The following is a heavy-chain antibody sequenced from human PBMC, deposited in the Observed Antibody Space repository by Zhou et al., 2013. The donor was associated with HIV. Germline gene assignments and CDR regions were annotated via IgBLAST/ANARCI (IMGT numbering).Heavy chain of an antibody. CDR2: IIPLFGTA. Sequence: QVQLVQSGAEAKKPESSVKVSCKASGVTFNNFAINWVRQAPGQGLEWMGGIIPLFGTANYRQKFQGRVTITTDESTSTAYMELSSLRSEDTAVYYCAMGYGGWFDPWGQGTLVTVSS. D-gene: IGHD4-17*01. CDR1: GVTFNNFA. J-gene: IGHJ5*02. CDR3: AMGYGGWFDP. V-gene: IGHV1-69*05.